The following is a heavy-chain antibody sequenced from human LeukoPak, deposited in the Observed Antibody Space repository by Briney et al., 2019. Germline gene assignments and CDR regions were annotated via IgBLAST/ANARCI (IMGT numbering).Heavy chain of an antibody. Sequence: GESLKISCKVSGYIFTDYWIGWVRQMPGKGLEWMGIIYPDDSDTRYSPSFQGQVTISADKSISTAYLQWSSLKASDTAMYYCARPGQLGEYTPYYFDFWGQGTLVTVSS. CDR1: GYIFTDYW. V-gene: IGHV5-51*01. J-gene: IGHJ4*02. CDR3: ARPGQLGEYTPYYFDF. CDR2: IYPDDSDT. D-gene: IGHD3-16*01.